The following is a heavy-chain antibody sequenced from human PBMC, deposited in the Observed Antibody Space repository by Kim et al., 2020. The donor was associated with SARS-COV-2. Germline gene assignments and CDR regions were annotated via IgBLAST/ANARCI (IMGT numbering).Heavy chain of an antibody. V-gene: IGHV1-2*06. CDR1: GYTFTDYN. J-gene: IGHJ4*02. Sequence: ASVKVSCKTSGYTFTDYNLHWVRQAPGQGLEWMGRINPNSGATSYAQNFQGRVTMTRDTSITTAYLEVTRLTSDDTAVYYCARIGNTVAVPAAHFDFWGQGTLVTVSS. CDR2: INPNSGAT. D-gene: IGHD2-2*01. CDR3: ARIGNTVAVPAAHFDF.